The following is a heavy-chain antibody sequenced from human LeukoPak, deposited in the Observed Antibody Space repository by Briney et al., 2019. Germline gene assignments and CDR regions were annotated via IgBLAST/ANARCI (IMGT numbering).Heavy chain of an antibody. V-gene: IGHV1-69*01. D-gene: IGHD3-16*01. CDR2: IIPIFGTA. Sequence: GGSLRLSCAASGGTFSSYAISWVRQAPGQGLEWMGGIIPIFGTANYAQKFQGRVTITADESTSTAYMELSSLRSEDTAVYYCASRAYWSIGYYGMDVWGQGTTVTVPS. J-gene: IGHJ6*02. CDR3: ASRAYWSIGYYGMDV. CDR1: GGTFSSYA.